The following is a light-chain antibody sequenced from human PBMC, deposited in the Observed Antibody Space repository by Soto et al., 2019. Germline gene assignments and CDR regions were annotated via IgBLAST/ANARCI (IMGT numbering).Light chain of an antibody. CDR1: SSDVGGYNA. J-gene: IGLJ1*01. CDR2: EVT. V-gene: IGLV2-14*01. Sequence: QSALAQPASVSGSPGQTITISCTGTSSDVGGYNAVSWYQHHPGKAPKLIIYEVTHRPAGVSGRFSASKSGNTASLTISGLQAEDEADYYCNSFRVNRLYVFGTGTKVIVL. CDR3: NSFRVNRLYV.